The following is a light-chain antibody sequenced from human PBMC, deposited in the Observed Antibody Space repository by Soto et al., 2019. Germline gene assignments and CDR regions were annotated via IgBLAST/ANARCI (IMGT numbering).Light chain of an antibody. CDR2: WAS. CDR1: RSVILTSNNKNY. CDR3: QQYYSTPRT. V-gene: IGKV4-1*01. J-gene: IGKJ1*01. Sequence: DVVMTQSPDSLAVSLGERASINCRSSRSVILTSNNKNYLAWYQQKPGQPPKLLIYWASTRESGVPDRFSGSGSGTDFTLTISSLQAEDVAVYYCQQYYSTPRTFGQGTKVDIK.